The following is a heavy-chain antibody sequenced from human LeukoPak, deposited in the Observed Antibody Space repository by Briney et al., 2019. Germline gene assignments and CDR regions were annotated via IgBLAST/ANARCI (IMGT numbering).Heavy chain of an antibody. CDR2: ISGSGGST. J-gene: IGHJ4*02. D-gene: IGHD6-19*01. Sequence: GASLRLSCAASGFTFSSYAMSWVRRAPGKGLEWVSAISGSGGSTYYADSVKGRFTISRDNSKNTLYLQMNSLRAEDTAVYYCAKVGSLYYFDYWGQGTLVTVSS. CDR3: AKVGSLYYFDY. V-gene: IGHV3-23*01. CDR1: GFTFSSYA.